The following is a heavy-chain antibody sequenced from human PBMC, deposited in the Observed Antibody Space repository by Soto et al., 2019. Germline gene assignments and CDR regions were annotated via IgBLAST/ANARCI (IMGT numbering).Heavy chain of an antibody. CDR3: ASSGRSGWYDAFDI. J-gene: IGHJ3*02. V-gene: IGHV3-7*03. CDR2: IKQDGSEK. CDR1: GFTFSGYW. Sequence: GGSLRLSCADSGFTFSGYWMSWVRQAPGKGLEWVANIKQDGSEKYYVDSVKGRFTISRDNAKNSLYLQMNSLRAEDTAVYYCASSGRSGWYDAFDIWGQGTMVTVSS. D-gene: IGHD6-19*01.